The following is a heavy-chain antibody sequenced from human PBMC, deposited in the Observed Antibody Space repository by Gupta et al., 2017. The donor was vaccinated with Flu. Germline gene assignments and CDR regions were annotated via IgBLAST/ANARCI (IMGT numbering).Heavy chain of an antibody. Sequence: EVQLLESGGDLVQPGGSLRLSCAASGFTFRSCSMSWVRQAPGKGLEWVSVITESGASTFYADSVKGRFTISRDNSKNTLYLQMNSLRAEDTALYYCAAWMSSSSKFDNWGQGTLVTVSS. CDR1: GFTFRSCS. J-gene: IGHJ4*02. D-gene: IGHD6-6*01. CDR2: ITESGAST. V-gene: IGHV3-23*01. CDR3: AAWMSSSSKFDN.